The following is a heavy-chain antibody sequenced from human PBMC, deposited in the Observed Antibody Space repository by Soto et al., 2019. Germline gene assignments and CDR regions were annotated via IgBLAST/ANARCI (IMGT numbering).Heavy chain of an antibody. CDR1: GGTFSSYT. V-gene: IGHV1-46*01. CDR3: ARIEASPDYYYYGMDV. CDR2: INPSGGST. J-gene: IGHJ6*02. Sequence: ASVKLSCKASGGTFSSYTISWVRQAPGQGLEWMGIINPSGGSTSYAQKFQGRVTMTRDTSTSTVYMELSSLRSEDTAVYYCARIEASPDYYYYGMDVWGQGTTVTVSS. D-gene: IGHD1-26*01.